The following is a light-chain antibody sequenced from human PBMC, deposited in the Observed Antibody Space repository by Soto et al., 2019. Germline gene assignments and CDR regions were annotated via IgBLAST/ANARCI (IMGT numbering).Light chain of an antibody. V-gene: IGKV1-5*03. CDR1: QSISSW. CDR3: QQYNSYLWT. CDR2: KAS. Sequence: DIQMTQSPSTLSASVGDRVTITCRASQSISSWFAWYQQKPGKAPKLLIYKASTLESGVPSRFSGSGSGTEFTLTISSLQPDDFASDYCQQYNSYLWTFGQGTKVEIK. J-gene: IGKJ1*01.